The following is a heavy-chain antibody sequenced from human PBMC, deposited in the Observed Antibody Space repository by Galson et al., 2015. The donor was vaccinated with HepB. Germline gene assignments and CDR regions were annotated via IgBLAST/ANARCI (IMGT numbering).Heavy chain of an antibody. J-gene: IGHJ5*02. Sequence: SLRLSCAASGFTLSNAWMSWVRQAPGKGLEWVGRIKRKTDGGTTEYAAPVKDRFTISRDDSKNTLYLQMSSLKTEDTAVYYCTTRGWWDGDYGSWGQGTLVTVSS. D-gene: IGHD4-17*01. CDR3: TTRGWWDGDYGS. CDR1: GFTLSNAW. CDR2: IKRKTDGGTT. V-gene: IGHV3-15*01.